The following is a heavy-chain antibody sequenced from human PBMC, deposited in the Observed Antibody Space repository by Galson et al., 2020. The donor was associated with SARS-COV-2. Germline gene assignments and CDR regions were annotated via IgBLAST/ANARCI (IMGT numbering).Heavy chain of an antibody. CDR1: GFTFSNAW. D-gene: IGHD5-12*01. V-gene: IGHV3-15*07. CDR3: TTDPVDSNEGYFDY. J-gene: IGHJ4*02. CDR2: IKSKTDGGTT. Sequence: GGSLRLSCAASGFTFSNAWMNWVCQAPGKGLEWVGRIKSKTDGGTTDYAAPVKGRFTISRDDSKNTLYLQMNSLKTEDAAVYYCTTDPVDSNEGYFDYWGQGTLVTVSS.